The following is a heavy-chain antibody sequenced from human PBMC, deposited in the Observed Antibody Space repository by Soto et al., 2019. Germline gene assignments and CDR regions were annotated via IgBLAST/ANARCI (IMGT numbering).Heavy chain of an antibody. V-gene: IGHV1-69*14. Sequence: QVQLVQSGAEVKKPGSSVKVSCKASGGTFSTYPISWVRQAPGHGLEWMGGIIPVLGTANYAQRFQDRVTITADTYKSKTYMDLSSVRSEDTDFYYCARGRSNYDTLTVYSADYFDDWGQGTLVTVSS. CDR3: ARGRSNYDTLTVYSADYFDD. J-gene: IGHJ4*02. CDR2: IIPVLGTA. CDR1: GGTFSTYP. D-gene: IGHD3-9*01.